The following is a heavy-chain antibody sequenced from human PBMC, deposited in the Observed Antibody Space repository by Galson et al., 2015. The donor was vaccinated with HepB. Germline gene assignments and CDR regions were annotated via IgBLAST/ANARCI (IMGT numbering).Heavy chain of an antibody. CDR2: IIPIFGAA. CDR1: GGILTTHA. D-gene: IGHD2-2*01. V-gene: IGHV1-69*13. J-gene: IGHJ6*03. CDR3: ATLGSCNNTDCREGWSYYYYMDV. Sequence: SVKVSCKASGGILTTHAISWVRQAPGQGLEWMGGIIPIFGAARYAKKFQGRVTITADESTSTAYMDLASLRSEDTAMYYCATLGSCNNTDCREGWSYYYYMDVWGKGTTVTVSS.